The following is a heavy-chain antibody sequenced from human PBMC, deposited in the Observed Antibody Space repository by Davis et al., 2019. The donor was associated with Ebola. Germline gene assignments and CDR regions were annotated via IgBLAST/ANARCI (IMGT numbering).Heavy chain of an antibody. Sequence: GESLKISCAASGFTFSNAWMSWVRQAPGKGLEWVGRIKSKTDGGTTDYAAPVKGRFTISRDDSKNALYLQMNSLKTEDTAVYYCTTDLGIVGAKPPLYYYYYMDVWGKGTTVTVSS. CDR3: TTDLGIVGAKPPLYYYYYMDV. D-gene: IGHD1-26*01. CDR1: GFTFSNAW. CDR2: IKSKTDGGTT. J-gene: IGHJ6*03. V-gene: IGHV3-15*01.